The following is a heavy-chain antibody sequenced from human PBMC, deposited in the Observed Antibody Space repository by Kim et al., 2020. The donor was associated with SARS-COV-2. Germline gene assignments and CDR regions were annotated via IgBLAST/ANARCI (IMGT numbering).Heavy chain of an antibody. CDR1: GFTFDDYA. D-gene: IGHD3-22*01. CDR3: AKGRRVVVHHYYYYYGMDV. Sequence: GGSLRLSCAASGFTFDDYAMHWVRQAPGKGLEWVSGISWNSGSIGYADSVKGRFTISRDNAKNSLYLQMNSLRAEDTALYYCAKGRRVVVHHYYYYYGMDVWGQGTTVTVSS. J-gene: IGHJ6*02. CDR2: ISWNSGSI. V-gene: IGHV3-9*01.